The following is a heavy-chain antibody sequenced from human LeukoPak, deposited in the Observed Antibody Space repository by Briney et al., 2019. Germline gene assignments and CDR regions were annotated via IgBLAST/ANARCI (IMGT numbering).Heavy chain of an antibody. CDR2: ISGSGDST. CDR1: GFTFSSYA. V-gene: IGHV3-23*01. D-gene: IGHD3-22*01. CDR3: AKVVTYYYDSSGYPDY. J-gene: IGHJ4*02. Sequence: PGGSLRLSCAASGFTFSSYAMSWVRQAPGKGLEWVSAISGSGDSTYYADSVKGRFTISRDNSKNTLYLQMNSLRAEDTAVYYCAKVVTYYYDSSGYPDYWGQGTLVTVSS.